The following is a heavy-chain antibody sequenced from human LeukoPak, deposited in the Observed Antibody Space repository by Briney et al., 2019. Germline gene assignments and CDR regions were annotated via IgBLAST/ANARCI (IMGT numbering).Heavy chain of an antibody. V-gene: IGHV1-2*02. J-gene: IGHJ1*01. CDR3: ARAVAGTAEYFQH. D-gene: IGHD6-19*01. CDR2: INPNSGGT. CDR1: GYTFTGYY. Sequence: ASVKVSCKASGYTFTGYYMHWVRQAPGQGLEWTGWINPNSGGTSYAQKFQGRVTMTRDTSISTAYMEPSRLRSDDTAVYYCARAVAGTAEYFQHWGQGTLVTVSS.